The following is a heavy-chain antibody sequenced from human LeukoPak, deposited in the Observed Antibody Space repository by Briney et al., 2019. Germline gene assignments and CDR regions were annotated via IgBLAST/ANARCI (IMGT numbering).Heavy chain of an antibody. CDR2: INPNSGDT. Sequence: ASVKVSCKASRGTFSSYTISWVRQAPGQGLEWMGWINPNSGDTNYAQKFQGRVTMTRDTSISTAYMELSRLRSDDTAVYYCARDDSSSWMFDPWGQGTLVTVSS. CDR3: ARDDSSSWMFDP. CDR1: RGTFSSYT. V-gene: IGHV1-2*02. J-gene: IGHJ5*02. D-gene: IGHD6-13*01.